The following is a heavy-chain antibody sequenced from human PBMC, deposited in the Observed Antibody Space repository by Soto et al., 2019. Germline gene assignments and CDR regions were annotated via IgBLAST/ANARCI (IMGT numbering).Heavy chain of an antibody. CDR2: ISYDGNNK. D-gene: IGHD3-22*01. Sequence: GGSLRLSCAASGFTYSTYTMHWVRQAPGKGLEWVAVISYDGNNKFYADSVKGRFTISRDSTKQTLDLQMNSLRAEDTAVYYCAKDTYYYDRSGYYTYDYWGQGTLVTVSS. CDR3: AKDTYYYDRSGYYTYDY. CDR1: GFTYSTYT. V-gene: IGHV3-30-3*01. J-gene: IGHJ4*02.